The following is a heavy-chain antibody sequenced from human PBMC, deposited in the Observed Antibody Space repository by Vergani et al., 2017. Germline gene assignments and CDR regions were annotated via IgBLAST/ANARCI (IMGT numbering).Heavy chain of an antibody. D-gene: IGHD4-17*01. Sequence: QVQLVQSGAEVKKPGASVKVSCKASGYTFTGYYMHWVRQAPGQGLEWMGWINPNSGGTNYAQKFQGRVTMTRDTSISTAYMELSRLRSDDTSVYYCARDPSTVTRADDAFDIWSHGQWSPSLQ. CDR3: ARDPSTVTRADDAFDI. CDR2: INPNSGGT. V-gene: IGHV1-2*02. CDR1: GYTFTGYY. J-gene: IGHJ3*02.